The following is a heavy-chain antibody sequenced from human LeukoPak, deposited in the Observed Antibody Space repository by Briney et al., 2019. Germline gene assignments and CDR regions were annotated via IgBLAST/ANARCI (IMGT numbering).Heavy chain of an antibody. D-gene: IGHD4-17*01. CDR3: ARDDYGDYLPFDY. CDR2: ISAYNGNT. V-gene: IGHV1-18*01. J-gene: IGHJ4*02. CDR1: GGTFSSYA. Sequence: VASVKVSCKASGGTFSSYAISWVRQAPGQGLEWMGWISAYNGNTNYAQKLQGRVTMTTDTSTSTAYMELRSLRSDDTAVYYCARDDYGDYLPFDYWGQGTLVTVSS.